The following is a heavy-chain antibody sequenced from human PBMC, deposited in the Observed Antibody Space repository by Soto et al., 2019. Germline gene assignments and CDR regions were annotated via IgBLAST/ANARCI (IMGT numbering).Heavy chain of an antibody. CDR1: GFIFSDYY. CDR3: ARGQRSDPFFDY. J-gene: IGHJ4*02. CDR2: ISGSGSYT. V-gene: IGHV3-11*06. Sequence: GGSLRLSCAASGFIFSDYYMSWIRQAPGKGLEWVSYISGSGSYTNYADSVKGRFTISRDNAKNSLYLQIYSLRAEDTAVYYCARGQRSDPFFDYWGQGALVTVSS.